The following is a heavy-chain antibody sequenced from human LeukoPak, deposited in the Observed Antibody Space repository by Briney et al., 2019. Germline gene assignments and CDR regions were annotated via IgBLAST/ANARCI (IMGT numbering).Heavy chain of an antibody. CDR3: ASWGPYYYGSGSYYKSYYFDY. Sequence: GGSLRLSCAASGFTSSSAWMSWVRQAPGEGLEWVANIKQDGSEKYYVDSVKGRFTISRDNAKNSLYLQMNSLRAEDTAVYDCASWGPYYYGSGSYYKSYYFDYGGQGTLVTVSS. CDR1: GFTSSSAW. D-gene: IGHD3-10*01. J-gene: IGHJ4*02. CDR2: IKQDGSEK. V-gene: IGHV3-7*01.